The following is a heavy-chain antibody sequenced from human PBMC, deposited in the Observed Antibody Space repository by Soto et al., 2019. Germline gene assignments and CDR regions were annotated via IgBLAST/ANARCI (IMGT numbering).Heavy chain of an antibody. J-gene: IGHJ5*02. CDR3: ARGGSMLYPNWFDP. CDR1: GFTFSSYW. D-gene: IGHD1-26*01. V-gene: IGHV3-74*01. CDR2: INSDGSST. Sequence: EVQLVESGGGLVQPGGSLRLSCAASGFTFSSYWMHWVRQAPGKGLVWVSRINSDGSSTSYADSVKGRFTISRDNAKNTLYLQMNSLRDEDTAVYYCARGGSMLYPNWFDPWGQGTLVTVSS.